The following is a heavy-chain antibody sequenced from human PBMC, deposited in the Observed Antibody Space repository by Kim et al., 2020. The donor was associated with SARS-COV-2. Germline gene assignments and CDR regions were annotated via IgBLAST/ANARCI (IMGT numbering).Heavy chain of an antibody. Sequence: SETLSLTCTVSGGSISSYYWSWIRQPPGKGLEWIGYIYYSGSTNYNPSLKSRVTISVDTSKNQFSLKLSSVTAADTAVYYCARGGDYYDSSGYLPNYWGQGTLVTVSS. CDR3: ARGGDYYDSSGYLPNY. CDR2: IYYSGST. CDR1: GGSISSYY. D-gene: IGHD3-22*01. J-gene: IGHJ4*02. V-gene: IGHV4-59*01.